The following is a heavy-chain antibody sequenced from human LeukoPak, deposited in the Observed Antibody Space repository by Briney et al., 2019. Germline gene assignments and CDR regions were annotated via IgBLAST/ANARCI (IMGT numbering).Heavy chain of an antibody. CDR3: ARGRSDQRIDY. J-gene: IGHJ4*02. V-gene: IGHV4-38-2*02. Sequence: PSETLSLTCTVSGYSITTGYYWGWIRQTPGKGLEWIGSIYHTGSTFYNPSLKSRVTISVDPSKNQFSLKLSSVTAADTAVYYCARGRSDQRIDYWGQGTLVTVSS. D-gene: IGHD2-2*01. CDR1: GYSITTGYY. CDR2: IYHTGST.